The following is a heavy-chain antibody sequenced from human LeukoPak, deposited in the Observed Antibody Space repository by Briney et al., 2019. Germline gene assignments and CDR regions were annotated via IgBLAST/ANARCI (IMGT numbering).Heavy chain of an antibody. V-gene: IGHV1-24*01. Sequence: ASVKVSCKVSGYPLPELSMHWVRQAPGKGGEWMGGFDPEDGETIYAQKFQGRVTMTEDTSTDTAYMELSSLGSEDTAVYYCAATQRYFDWLSHFDYWGQGTLVTVSS. J-gene: IGHJ4*02. D-gene: IGHD3-9*01. CDR1: GYPLPELS. CDR2: FDPEDGET. CDR3: AATQRYFDWLSHFDY.